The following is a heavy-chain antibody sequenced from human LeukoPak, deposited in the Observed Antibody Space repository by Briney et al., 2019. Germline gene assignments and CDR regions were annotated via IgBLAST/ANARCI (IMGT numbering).Heavy chain of an antibody. V-gene: IGHV1-3*01. D-gene: IGHD3-16*02. CDR3: AREDDYVWGSYPDY. CDR2: INAGNGNT. J-gene: IGHJ4*02. Sequence: GASVKVSFTASGYTFTRYAMHWVRQAPGQRPEWMGWINAGNGNTKYSQKFQGRVTFTRDTSASTAYMELSSLRSEDTAVYYCAREDDYVWGSYPDYWGQGTLVTVSS. CDR1: GYTFTRYA.